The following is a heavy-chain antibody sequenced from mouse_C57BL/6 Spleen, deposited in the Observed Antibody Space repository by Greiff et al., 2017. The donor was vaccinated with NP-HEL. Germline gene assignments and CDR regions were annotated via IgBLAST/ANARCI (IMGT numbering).Heavy chain of an antibody. V-gene: IGHV3-1*01. CDR1: GYSITSGYD. Sequence: EVHLVESGPGMVKPSQSLSLTCTVTGYSITSGYDWHWIRHFPGNKLEWMGYISYSGSTNYNPSLKSRISITHDTSKNHFFLKLNSVTTEDTATYYCARNDGYLAWFAYWGQGTLVTVSA. CDR2: ISYSGST. CDR3: ARNDGYLAWFAY. D-gene: IGHD2-3*01. J-gene: IGHJ3*01.